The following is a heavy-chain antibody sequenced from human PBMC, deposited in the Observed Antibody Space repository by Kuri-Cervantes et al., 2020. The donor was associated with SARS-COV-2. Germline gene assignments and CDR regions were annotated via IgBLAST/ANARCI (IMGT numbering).Heavy chain of an antibody. D-gene: IGHD1-26*01. Sequence: GESLKISCAASGFTFSNAWMSWVRQAPGKGLEWVGRIKSKTDGGTTDYAAPVKGRFTISRDDSKNTLYLQMNSLKTEDTAVYYCTTELVGATTMRAFDIWGQGTMVTVSS. CDR3: TTELVGATTMRAFDI. V-gene: IGHV3-15*01. CDR2: IKSKTDGGTT. J-gene: IGHJ3*02. CDR1: GFTFSNAW.